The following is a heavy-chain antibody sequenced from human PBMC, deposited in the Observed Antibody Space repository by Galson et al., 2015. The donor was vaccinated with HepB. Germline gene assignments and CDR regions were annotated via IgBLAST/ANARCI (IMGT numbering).Heavy chain of an antibody. CDR2: ISAYNGNT. D-gene: IGHD4-11*01. Sequence: SVKVSCKASGYTFTSYGISWVRQAPGQGLEWMGWISAYNGNTNYAQKLQGRVTMTTDTSTSTAYMELRSLGSDDTAVYYCARVAVYSKEVDGWFDPWGQGTLVTVSS. CDR3: ARVAVYSKEVDGWFDP. CDR1: GYTFTSYG. J-gene: IGHJ5*02. V-gene: IGHV1-18*01.